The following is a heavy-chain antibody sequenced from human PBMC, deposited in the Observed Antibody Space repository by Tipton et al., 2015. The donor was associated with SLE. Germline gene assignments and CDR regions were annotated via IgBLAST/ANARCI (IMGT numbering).Heavy chain of an antibody. CDR1: GYTFTNYD. CDR3: ARDSQGLFPH. D-gene: IGHD5-12*01. CDR2: INPSGGTT. Sequence: QLVQSGAEVKKPGASVKVSCMASGYTFTNYDMHWVRQAPGQGLEWMGIINPSGGTTSYAQKFQDRVTMTRDTSTSTVYMELSSLRSEDTAVYYYARDSQGLFPHWGQGTLVTVSS. J-gene: IGHJ1*01. V-gene: IGHV1-46*01.